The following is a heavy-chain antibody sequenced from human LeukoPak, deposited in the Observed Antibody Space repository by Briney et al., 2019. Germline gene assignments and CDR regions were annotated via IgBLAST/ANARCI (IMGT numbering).Heavy chain of an antibody. D-gene: IGHD6-6*01. CDR2: INPNSGGT. V-gene: IGHV1-2*02. Sequence: ASVKVSCKASGYTFTGYYMHWVRHAPGQGLEWMGWINPNSGGTNYAQKFQGRVTMTRDTSISTAYMELSRLRSDDTAVYYCARVSPGSSSGDFDYWGQGTLVTVSS. CDR1: GYTFTGYY. CDR3: ARVSPGSSSGDFDY. J-gene: IGHJ4*02.